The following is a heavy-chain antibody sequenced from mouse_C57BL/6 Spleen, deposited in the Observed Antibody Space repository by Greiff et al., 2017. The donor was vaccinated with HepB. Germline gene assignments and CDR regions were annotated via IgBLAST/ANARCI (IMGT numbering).Heavy chain of an antibody. Sequence: QVQLQQPGAELVKPGASVKVSCKASGYTFTSYWMHWVKQRPGHGLEWIGRIHPSDSDTNYNQKFKGKATLTVDKSSSTAYMQLSSLTSEDSAVYYCAISSIYYEYSHAMDYWGQGTSVTVSS. CDR3: AISSIYYEYSHAMDY. J-gene: IGHJ4*01. CDR2: IHPSDSDT. D-gene: IGHD2-4*01. V-gene: IGHV1-74*01. CDR1: GYTFTSYW.